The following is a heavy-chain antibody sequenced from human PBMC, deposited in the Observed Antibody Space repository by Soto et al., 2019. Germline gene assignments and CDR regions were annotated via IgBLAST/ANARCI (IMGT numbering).Heavy chain of an antibody. CDR3: AKSLSTAVNYGLDV. V-gene: IGHV3-23*01. Sequence: EVQLLESGGGLVQPGGSLRLSCGASGFTFSDHAMTWVRQAPGKGLEWVSSISDDGDSTYYADSVKGRFTISRDNSKNTLFLQMSSLGAEVTAVYYCAKSLSTAVNYGLDVWGQGTWVTVSS. CDR2: ISDDGDST. D-gene: IGHD2-2*01. J-gene: IGHJ6*02. CDR1: GFTFSDHA.